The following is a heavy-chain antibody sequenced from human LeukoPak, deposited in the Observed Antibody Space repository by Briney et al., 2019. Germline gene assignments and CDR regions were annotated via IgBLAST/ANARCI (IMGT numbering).Heavy chain of an antibody. J-gene: IGHJ4*02. CDR1: GFTFSSYS. CDR3: ARDKYPGSGSYYIFDY. V-gene: IGHV3-48*01. Sequence: PGGSLRLSCAASGFTFSSYSMNWVRQAPGKGLEWVSYISSSSDTIYYADSVKGRFTISRDNAKRSLYLQMNSLRAEDTAVYYCARDKYPGSGSYYIFDYWGQGTLVTVSS. CDR2: ISSSSDTI. D-gene: IGHD1-26*01.